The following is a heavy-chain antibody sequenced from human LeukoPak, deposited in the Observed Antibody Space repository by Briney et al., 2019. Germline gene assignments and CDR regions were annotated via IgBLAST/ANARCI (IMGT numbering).Heavy chain of an antibody. CDR2: INPNSGGT. D-gene: IGHD2-15*01. Sequence: VASVKVSCKASGYTFTGYYMHWVRQAPGQGLEWMGWINPNSGGTNYAQKFQGRVTMTRDTSISTAHMELSRLRSDDTAVYYCARAILGYCSGGSCYSSWFDPWGQGTLVTVSS. J-gene: IGHJ5*02. V-gene: IGHV1-2*02. CDR1: GYTFTGYY. CDR3: ARAILGYCSGGSCYSSWFDP.